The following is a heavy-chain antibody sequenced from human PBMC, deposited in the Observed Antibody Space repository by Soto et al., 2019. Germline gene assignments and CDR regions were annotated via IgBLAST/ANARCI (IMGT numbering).Heavy chain of an antibody. CDR3: ARRAGGTVTTKYFDY. V-gene: IGHV3-23*01. D-gene: IGHD4-4*01. CDR1: GFSVSTYG. J-gene: IGHJ4*02. CDR2: VSGSVGTP. Sequence: GGSLRLSCVASGFSVSTYGMSWVRQAPGTGLEWVSSVSGSVGTPYYADSVKGRFTNSRDNSKNTLFLQVDSLRAEDSAVYYCARRAGGTVTTKYFDYWGQGSLVTVSS.